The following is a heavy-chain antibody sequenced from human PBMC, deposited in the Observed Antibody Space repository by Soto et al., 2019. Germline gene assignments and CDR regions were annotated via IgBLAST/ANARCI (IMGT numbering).Heavy chain of an antibody. CDR3: ARDPAP. V-gene: IGHV4-31*03. J-gene: IGHJ5*02. Sequence: TPSLTCTVSGGSITRGGYYWSWIRQHPGKGLEWIGYIYNSGTTYYNPSLKSRVTISVDTSKNQFSLKLTSVTAADTAVYYCARDPAPWGQGTLVTVSS. CDR1: GGSITRGGYY. CDR2: IYNSGTT.